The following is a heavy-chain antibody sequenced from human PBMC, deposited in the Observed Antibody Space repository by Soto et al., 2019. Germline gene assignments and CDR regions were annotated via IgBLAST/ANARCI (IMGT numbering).Heavy chain of an antibody. CDR3: ARGDAYYIDY. V-gene: IGHV4-59*01. D-gene: IGHD2-2*01. J-gene: IGHJ4*02. Sequence: QVQLQESGPGLVKPSETLSLTCTVSGGSISSYYCSWIRQPPGKGLEWIGYIYYSGSTNYNPSLKSRVTISVDTSKNQFSLKLSSLTAADTAVYYCARGDAYYIDYWGQGTLVTVSS. CDR2: IYYSGST. CDR1: GGSISSYY.